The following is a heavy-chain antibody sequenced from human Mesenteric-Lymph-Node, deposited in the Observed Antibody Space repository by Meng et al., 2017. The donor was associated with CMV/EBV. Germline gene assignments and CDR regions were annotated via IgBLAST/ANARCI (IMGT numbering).Heavy chain of an antibody. D-gene: IGHD3-22*01. Sequence: SLKISCVASGFTFDDYAMYWVRQAPGKGLEWVSGISWNSDNIDYADSVKGRFTIFRENAKSSLYLQMTSLRAEDTALYFCAKDRVRDFNYDGSASDYWGQGTLVTVSS. CDR3: AKDRVRDFNYDGSASDY. CDR1: GFTFDDYA. CDR2: ISWNSDNI. J-gene: IGHJ4*02. V-gene: IGHV3-9*01.